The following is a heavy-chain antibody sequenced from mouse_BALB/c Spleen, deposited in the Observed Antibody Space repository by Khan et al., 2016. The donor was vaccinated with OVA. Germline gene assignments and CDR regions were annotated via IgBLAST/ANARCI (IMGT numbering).Heavy chain of an antibody. CDR1: GYTFTSYT. V-gene: IGHV1-4*01. J-gene: IGHJ3*01. CDR3: VREGAYYRSDGWFAY. Sequence: QVRLQQSGAELARPGASVKMSCKASGYTFTSYTMHWVRQRPGQTLEWIGHINPSNNYTNYNQNFKDKATLIVDKSSSTAYMQLSILTTEDSAVYYCVREGAYYRSDGWFAYWGQGTLVTVSA. D-gene: IGHD2-14*01. CDR2: INPSNNYT.